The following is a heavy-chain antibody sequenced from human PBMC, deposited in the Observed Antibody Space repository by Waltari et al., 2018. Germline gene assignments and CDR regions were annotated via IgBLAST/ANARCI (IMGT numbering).Heavy chain of an antibody. CDR3: ARLVGGVTTLDP. Sequence: EEQVVESGGGLVQPGGSLRLSCAAPGFTFSSHWMTCVRQAPGKGLEWVADINVDGSAKDYVDSGKGRFTISRDNAEKSLYLQMNSLRAEDTAVYYCARLVGGVTTLDPWGQGTLVTVSS. J-gene: IGHJ5*02. D-gene: IGHD3-16*01. CDR2: INVDGSAK. V-gene: IGHV3-7*03. CDR1: GFTFSSHW.